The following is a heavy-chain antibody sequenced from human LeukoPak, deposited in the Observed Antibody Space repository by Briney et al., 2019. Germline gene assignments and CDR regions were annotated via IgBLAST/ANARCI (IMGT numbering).Heavy chain of an antibody. CDR3: TTGRRYQLYDY. Sequence: ASVEVSCKVFGNTLTELSMHWVRQAPGKGLESMGGFAPEDGETIYAQQFQGRLTMTEDTSTDTAYMELSRPTSEDTAVYYCTTGRRYQLYDYWGQGTLVTVSS. D-gene: IGHD1-1*01. CDR1: GNTLTELS. J-gene: IGHJ4*02. V-gene: IGHV1-24*01. CDR2: FAPEDGET.